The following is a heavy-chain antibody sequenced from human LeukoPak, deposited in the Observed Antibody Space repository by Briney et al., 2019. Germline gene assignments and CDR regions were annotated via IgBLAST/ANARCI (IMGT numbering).Heavy chain of an antibody. J-gene: IGHJ4*02. D-gene: IGHD6-19*01. V-gene: IGHV3-53*01. CDR3: ARDSGAVAEGY. CDR2: IYSGGST. Sequence: TGGSLRLSCAASGFTFLSYSMNWVRQAPGKGLEWVSVIYSGGSTYYADSVKGRFTISRDNSKNTLYLQMNSLRAEDTAVYYCARDSGAVAEGYWGQGTLVTVSS. CDR1: GFTFLSYS.